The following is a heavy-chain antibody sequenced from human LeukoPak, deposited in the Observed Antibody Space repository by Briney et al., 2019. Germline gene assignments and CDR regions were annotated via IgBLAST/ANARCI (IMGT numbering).Heavy chain of an antibody. V-gene: IGHV3-48*04. CDR3: VRDRAAPDS. Sequence: GGSLRLSCAASGFTFTHYAMNWVRQAPGKGLEWLSYTTYNSDAIYYADSVKGRFTVSRDNAKNSIYVQMNNLRAEDTAVYYCVRDRAAPDSWGQGTLVTVSS. CDR1: GFTFTHYA. D-gene: IGHD3-10*01. CDR2: TTYNSDAI. J-gene: IGHJ4*02.